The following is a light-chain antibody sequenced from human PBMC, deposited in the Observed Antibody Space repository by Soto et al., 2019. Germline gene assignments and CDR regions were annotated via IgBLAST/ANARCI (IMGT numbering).Light chain of an antibody. CDR1: QSVLYSSNNKNY. J-gene: IGKJ3*01. CDR2: WAS. Sequence: DIVMTQSPDSLAVSLGERATINGKSSQSVLYSSNNKNYLAWYQQKPGQPPKLLIYWASTRESGVPERFSGSGSGTDFTLTISSLQAEDVAVYYCQQYYSTPPTFGPGTKVDIK. V-gene: IGKV4-1*01. CDR3: QQYYSTPPT.